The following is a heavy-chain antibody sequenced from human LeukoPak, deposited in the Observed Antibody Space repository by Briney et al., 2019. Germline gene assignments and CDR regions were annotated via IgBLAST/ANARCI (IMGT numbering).Heavy chain of an antibody. CDR1: GFTFSSYA. V-gene: IGHV3-23*01. J-gene: IGHJ4*02. CDR2: ISSSGGST. Sequence: GGSLRLSCAASGFTFSSYAMSWVRHAPGKGLEWVSAISSSGGSTYYADSVKGGFTISRDNSKNTLYLQMNSLRAEDTAVYYCARDRGVWGSDRYYFDYWGQGTLVTVSS. D-gene: IGHD3-16*02. CDR3: ARDRGVWGSDRYYFDY.